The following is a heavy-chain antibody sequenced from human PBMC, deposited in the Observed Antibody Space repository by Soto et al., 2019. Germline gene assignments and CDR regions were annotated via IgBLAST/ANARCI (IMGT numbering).Heavy chain of an antibody. V-gene: IGHV1-18*01. CDR3: ARADNDILTGYHYDAFDI. J-gene: IGHJ3*02. D-gene: IGHD3-9*01. CDR2: ISAYNGNT. CDR1: GYTFTSYG. Sequence: QVQLVQSGAEVKKPGASVKVSCKASGYTFTSYGISWVRQAPGQGLEWMGWISAYNGNTNYAQKLQGRVTMTTDTSTSTAYMELRSLSSDDTAVYYCARADNDILTGYHYDAFDIWGQGTMVTVSS.